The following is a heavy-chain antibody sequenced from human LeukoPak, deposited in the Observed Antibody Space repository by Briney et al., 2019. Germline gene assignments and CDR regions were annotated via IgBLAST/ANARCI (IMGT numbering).Heavy chain of an antibody. J-gene: IGHJ6*03. CDR2: ISSSGSTI. V-gene: IGHV3-11*04. CDR3: ARNSRGYSYDYHKKDYYYYYMDV. CDR1: GFTFSDHY. D-gene: IGHD5-18*01. Sequence: GGSLRLSCAASGFTFSDHYMSWIRQAPGKGLEWVSYISSSGSTIYYADSVKGRFTISRDNAKNSLYLQMNSLRAEDTAVYYCARNSRGYSYDYHKKDYYYYYMDVWGKGTTVTVSS.